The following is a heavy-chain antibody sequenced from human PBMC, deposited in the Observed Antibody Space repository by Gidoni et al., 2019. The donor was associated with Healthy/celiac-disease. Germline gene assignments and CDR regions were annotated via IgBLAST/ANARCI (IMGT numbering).Heavy chain of an antibody. CDR2: IIPIFGTA. J-gene: IGHJ6*02. CDR3: ASKGYSGYEGYYYYGMDV. CDR1: GGTFSSYA. Sequence: LVQSGAEVKKPGSSVKVSCKASGGTFSSYAISWVRQAPGQGLEWMGGIIPIFGTANYAQKFQGRVTITADESTSTAYMELSSLRSEDTAVYYCASKGYSGYEGYYYYGMDVWGQGTTVTVSS. V-gene: IGHV1-69*01. D-gene: IGHD5-12*01.